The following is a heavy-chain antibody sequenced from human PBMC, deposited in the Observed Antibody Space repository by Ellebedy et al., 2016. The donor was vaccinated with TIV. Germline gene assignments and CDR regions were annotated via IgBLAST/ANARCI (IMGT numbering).Heavy chain of an antibody. CDR1: GFRFAGHA. V-gene: IGHV3-23*01. J-gene: IGHJ5*01. Sequence: GESLKISCAASGFRFAGHAMSWVRQARGKGLEWVSSITGSGDKTYYRNSVRGRFTISRDNSRDTLYLDMNILRGEDTALYSCARSAGDSSGWFVSWGQGTVVIVSS. CDR2: ITGSGDKT. D-gene: IGHD3-22*01. CDR3: ARSAGDSSGWFVS.